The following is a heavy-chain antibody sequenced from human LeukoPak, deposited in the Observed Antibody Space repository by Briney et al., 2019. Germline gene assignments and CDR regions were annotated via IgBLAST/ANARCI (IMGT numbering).Heavy chain of an antibody. CDR1: GFTFSSYA. CDR2: ISYDGSNK. Sequence: GRSLRLSCAASGFTFSSYAMHWVRQAPGKGLEWVAVISYDGSNKYYADSVKGRFTISRDNSKNTLYLQSNSLRAEDTAVYYCARDRQYYYGSGVFDYWGQGTLVTVSS. V-gene: IGHV3-30-3*01. CDR3: ARDRQYYYGSGVFDY. J-gene: IGHJ4*02. D-gene: IGHD3-10*01.